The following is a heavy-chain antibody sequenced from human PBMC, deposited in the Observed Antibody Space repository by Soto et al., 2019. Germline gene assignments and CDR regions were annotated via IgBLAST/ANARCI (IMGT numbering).Heavy chain of an antibody. CDR1: GGSISSGDYY. J-gene: IGHJ5*02. CDR3: ARGLPPYYDFWSGYYGWFDP. V-gene: IGHV4-30-4*01. Sequence: SETLSLTCTVSGGSISSGDYYWSWIRQPPGKGLEWIGYIYYSGSTYYNPSLKSRVTISVDTSKNQFSLKLSSVTAADTAVYYCARGLPPYYDFWSGYYGWFDPWGQGTLVT. CDR2: IYYSGST. D-gene: IGHD3-3*01.